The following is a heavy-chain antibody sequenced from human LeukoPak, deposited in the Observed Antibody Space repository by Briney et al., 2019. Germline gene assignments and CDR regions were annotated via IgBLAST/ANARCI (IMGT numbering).Heavy chain of an antibody. Sequence: GGSLRLSCAASGFTFSSYSMNWVRQAPGKGLEWVSSISSSSSYIYYTDFVKGRFTISRDNAKNSLYLQMNSLRAEDTAVYYCTSRQLWTPTPDFGYYFYMDVWGKGTTVTVSS. CDR1: GFTFSSYS. CDR2: ISSSSSYI. D-gene: IGHD5-18*01. CDR3: TSRQLWTPTPDFGYYFYMDV. V-gene: IGHV3-21*01. J-gene: IGHJ6*03.